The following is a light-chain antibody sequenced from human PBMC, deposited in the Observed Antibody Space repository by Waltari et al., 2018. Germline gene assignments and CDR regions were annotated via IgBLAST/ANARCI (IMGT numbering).Light chain of an antibody. CDR3: QSYDISLSASV. CDR2: GNT. J-gene: IGLJ6*01. CDR1: SSNIGAGYD. V-gene: IGLV1-40*01. Sequence: QSVLTQPPSVSGAPGQRVTISCTGSSSNIGAGYDVHWYQQFPGTAPKLLIYGNTNRASGVPDRFSGSKSGTSGSLAITGLQAEDEADYYCQSYDISLSASVFGSGTKVTVL.